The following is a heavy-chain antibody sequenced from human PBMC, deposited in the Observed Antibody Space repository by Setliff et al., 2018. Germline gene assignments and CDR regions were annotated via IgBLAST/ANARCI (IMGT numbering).Heavy chain of an antibody. J-gene: IGHJ6*02. CDR3: ARSSSGSPHYYYAMDV. CDR1: GGSISSYY. CDR2: IYYSGST. D-gene: IGHD3-10*01. Sequence: PSETLSLTCTVSGGSISSYYWGWIRQPPGKGLEWIGSIYYSGSTYYNPSLKGRVTVSVDTSKNQFSLKLSSVTAADTAVYYCARSSSGSPHYYYAMDVWGQGTTVTVSS. V-gene: IGHV4-39*07.